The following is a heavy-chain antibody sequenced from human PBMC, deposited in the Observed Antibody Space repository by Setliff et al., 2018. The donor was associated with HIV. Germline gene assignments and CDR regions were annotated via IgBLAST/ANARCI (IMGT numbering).Heavy chain of an antibody. Sequence: KTSETLSLTCTVSGGSISNYYWSWIRQPPGKGLEWIGCGYYSGITHYDPSLKSRVPISVDASKNQFSLRLNSVTVADTAVYFCARSSRGSLRDLDYWGPGTLVTVSS. CDR3: ARSSRGSLRDLDY. J-gene: IGHJ4*02. CDR1: GGSISNYY. CDR2: GYYSGIT. D-gene: IGHD2-21*02. V-gene: IGHV4-59*08.